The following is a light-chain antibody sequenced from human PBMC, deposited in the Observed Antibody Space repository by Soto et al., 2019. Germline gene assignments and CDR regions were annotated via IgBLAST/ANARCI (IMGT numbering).Light chain of an antibody. Sequence: QSALTQPASVSGSPGQSITISCTGTSSDVGGYKYVSWYQQHPGKAPKLMIYEVSDRPSGVSNRFSGSKSGNTASLTISGLQADDEADYYCSSYSDTTTQVLFGGGTKLTVL. CDR2: EVS. CDR1: SSDVGGYKY. V-gene: IGLV2-14*01. J-gene: IGLJ2*01. CDR3: SSYSDTTTQVL.